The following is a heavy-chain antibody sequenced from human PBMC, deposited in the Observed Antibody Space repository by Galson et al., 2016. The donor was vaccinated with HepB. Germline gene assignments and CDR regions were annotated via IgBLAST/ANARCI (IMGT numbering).Heavy chain of an antibody. J-gene: IGHJ6*04. Sequence: SLRLSCAASGFTFSSFGMSWVRQAPGKGLEWLSYISSDGTVIYYADSVKGRFSISRDDAKHSLHLQMNSLRAEDTAIYYCARNKPRDCYGGSCFYYYGMEGWGKGATVIVSS. CDR2: ISSDGTVI. D-gene: IGHD2-15*01. V-gene: IGHV3-48*03. CDR1: GFTFSSFG. CDR3: ARNKPRDCYGGSCFYYYGMEG.